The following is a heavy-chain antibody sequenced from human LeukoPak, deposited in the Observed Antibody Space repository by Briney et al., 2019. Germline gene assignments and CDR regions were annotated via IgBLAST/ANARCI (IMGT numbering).Heavy chain of an antibody. CDR3: ARGLYSSAGGRFDY. D-gene: IGHD6-25*01. CDR2: ISSNGGNT. V-gene: IGHV3-64*01. Sequence: GGSLRLSCPASGFIFSNHGLHGVRQAPGKGREYVSAISSNGGNTFYANSVRGRFTISRDSSKNTLYLQMGSLRAEDMAVYYCARGLYSSAGGRFDYWGQGTLITVSS. J-gene: IGHJ4*02. CDR1: GFIFSNHG.